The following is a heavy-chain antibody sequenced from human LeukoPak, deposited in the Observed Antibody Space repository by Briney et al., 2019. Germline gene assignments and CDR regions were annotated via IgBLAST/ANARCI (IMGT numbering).Heavy chain of an antibody. CDR2: IYHSGST. CDR1: GYSISSGYY. J-gene: IGHJ6*03. V-gene: IGHV4-38-2*02. Sequence: KPSETLSLTCTVSGYSISSGYYWGWIRQPPGKGLEWIGSIYHSGSTYYNPSLKSRVTISVDTSKNQFSLKLSSVTAADTAVYYCARAVGASYYYYYYMDVWGKGTTVTVSS. D-gene: IGHD1-26*01. CDR3: ARAVGASYYYYYYMDV.